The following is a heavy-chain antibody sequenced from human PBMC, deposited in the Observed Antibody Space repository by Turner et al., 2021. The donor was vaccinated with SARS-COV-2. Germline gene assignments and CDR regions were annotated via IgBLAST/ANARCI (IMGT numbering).Heavy chain of an antibody. J-gene: IGHJ5*02. CDR1: GYTFTDHY. D-gene: IGHD3-9*01. CDR2: INPNSGDT. Sequence: QVQLVQSGAEVKKPGASVKVSCKASGYTFTDHYIHWVRQAPGQGLEWMGWINPNSGDTGYAQKFQGRVTMTRNTSISTAYMELSSLRSEDTAVYYCARAAQLTVWFDPWGQGTLVTVSS. CDR3: ARAAQLTVWFDP. V-gene: IGHV1-8*02.